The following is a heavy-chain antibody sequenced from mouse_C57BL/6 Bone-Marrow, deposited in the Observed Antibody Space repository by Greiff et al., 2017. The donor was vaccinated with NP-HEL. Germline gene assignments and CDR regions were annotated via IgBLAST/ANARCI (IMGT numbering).Heavy chain of an antibody. CDR2: IDPSDSYT. J-gene: IGHJ4*01. Sequence: QVQLQQPGAELVMPGASVKLSCKASGYTFTSYWMHWVKQRPGQGLEWIGEIDPSDSYTNYNQKFKGKSTLTVDKSSSTAYMQLSSLTSEDSAVYYCARWGFYYYGSSYLYYAMDYWGQGTSVTVSS. CDR3: ARWGFYYYGSSYLYYAMDY. CDR1: GYTFTSYW. V-gene: IGHV1-69*01. D-gene: IGHD1-1*01.